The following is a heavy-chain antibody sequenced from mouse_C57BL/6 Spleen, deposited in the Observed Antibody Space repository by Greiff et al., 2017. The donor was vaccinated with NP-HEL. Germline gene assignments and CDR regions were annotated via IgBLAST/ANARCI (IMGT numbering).Heavy chain of an antibody. CDR1: GFSFNTYA. CDR3: VRHEGDRGYFDY. CDR2: IRSKSNNYAT. V-gene: IGHV10-1*01. Sequence: DVMLVESGGGLVQPKGSLKLSCAASGFSFNTYAMNWVRQAPGKGLEWVARIRSKSNNYATYYADSVKDRFTISRDDSESMLYLQMNNLKTEDTAMYYCVRHEGDRGYFDYWGQGTTLTVSS. J-gene: IGHJ2*01.